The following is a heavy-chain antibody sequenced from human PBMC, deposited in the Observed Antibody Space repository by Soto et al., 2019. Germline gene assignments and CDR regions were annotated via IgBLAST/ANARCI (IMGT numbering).Heavy chain of an antibody. J-gene: IGHJ1*01. CDR3: ARGNSWFLF. Sequence: PSQTMSLTCLLSGGSINNAFWNWIRHTPGRGLQWVGYIYSTGYDAYNPPLEARATISMDKSRNQVSLRLTSVTSEDTATYCCARGNSWFLFWGQGTPVTVSS. CDR1: GGSINNAF. D-gene: IGHD6-13*01. V-gene: IGHV4-4*08. CDR2: IYSTGYD.